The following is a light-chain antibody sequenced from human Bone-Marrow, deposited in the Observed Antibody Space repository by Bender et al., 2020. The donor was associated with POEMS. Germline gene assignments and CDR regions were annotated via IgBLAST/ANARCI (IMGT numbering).Light chain of an antibody. V-gene: IGLV3-1*01. CDR2: EDN. CDR1: QLGDQY. Sequence: SYGLTQPPSVSVSPGHTANITCSGDQLGDQYASWHQLKPGQSPVLVIYEDNKRPSGIPERFSGSNSGNIATLTISGTQALDEADYYCQAWDTSSVVFGGGTKLTVL. J-gene: IGLJ2*01. CDR3: QAWDTSSVV.